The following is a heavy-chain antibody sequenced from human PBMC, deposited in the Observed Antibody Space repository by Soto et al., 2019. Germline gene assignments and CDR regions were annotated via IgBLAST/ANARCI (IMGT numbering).Heavy chain of an antibody. V-gene: IGHV3-30*04. CDR1: AFTFRSYT. D-gene: IGHD4-4*01. J-gene: IGHJ4*02. Sequence: QVQLVESGGGVVQPGRSLRLSCAASAFTFRSYTMHWVRQAPGKGLEWVATISYDGSKTNYADSVRGRFTISRDNSKSTLFPQIDSLRPEYPAVYSCARERDSSYFPPHYSFDSWGQGNLGTVSS. CDR3: ARERDSSYFPPHYSFDS. CDR2: ISYDGSKT.